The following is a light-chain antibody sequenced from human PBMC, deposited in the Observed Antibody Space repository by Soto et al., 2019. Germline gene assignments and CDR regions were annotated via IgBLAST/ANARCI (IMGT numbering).Light chain of an antibody. J-gene: IGKJ4*01. CDR1: QSVSSN. CDR3: QQYNDWLALT. V-gene: IGKV3-15*01. CDR2: GAS. Sequence: EIVMTQSPATLSVSPGERATLSCRSSQSVSSNLAWYQQKPGQAPRLLIYGASTRATGIPARFSGSGSGTEFTLSISSLQSEDFAVYYCQQYNDWLALTFGGGTGWRS.